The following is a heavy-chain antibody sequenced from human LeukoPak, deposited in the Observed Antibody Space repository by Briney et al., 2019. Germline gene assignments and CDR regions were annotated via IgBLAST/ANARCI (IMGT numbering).Heavy chain of an antibody. J-gene: IGHJ4*02. D-gene: IGHD2-21*02. CDR2: IYYSGST. CDR1: GDSISTYY. CDR3: AKGRDIVVVTAILGGYYFDY. V-gene: IGHV4-59*12. Sequence: PSETLSLTCTLSGDSISTYYWSWIRQPPGKGLEWIGYIYYSGSTNYNPSLKSRVTISVDTSKNQFSLKLSSVTAADTAVYYCAKGRDIVVVTAILGGYYFDYWGQGTLVTVSS.